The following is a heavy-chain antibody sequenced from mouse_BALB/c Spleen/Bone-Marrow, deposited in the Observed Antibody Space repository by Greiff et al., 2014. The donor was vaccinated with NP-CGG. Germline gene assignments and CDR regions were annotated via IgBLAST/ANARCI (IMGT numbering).Heavy chain of an antibody. V-gene: IGHV1-69*02. J-gene: IGHJ3*01. CDR2: IDPSDSYT. CDR3: ARGGDNYAWFPY. CDR1: GYTFTTYW. D-gene: IGHD1-3*01. Sequence: QVQLQQSGAEFVKPGASVKLSCKASGYTFTTYWMHWVKQRPGQGLEWIGQIDPSDSYTNYGQKFKGKATLTVDKSSSTAYMQLSSLSSEDSAVYYCARGGDNYAWFPYWGQGTLVTVSA.